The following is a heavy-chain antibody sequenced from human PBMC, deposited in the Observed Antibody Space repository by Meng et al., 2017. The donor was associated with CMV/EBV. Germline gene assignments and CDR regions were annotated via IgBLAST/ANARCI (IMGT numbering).Heavy chain of an antibody. D-gene: IGHD3-3*01. CDR3: ARGALGFWSGYQLYNWFDP. V-gene: IGHV3-48*03. CDR2: ISSSGSTI. CDR1: GFTFSSYE. Sequence: GESLKIPCAASGFTFSSYEMNWVRQAPGKGLEWVSYISSSGSTIYYADSVKGRFTISRDNAKNSLYLQMNSLRAEDTAVYYCARGALGFWSGYQLYNWFDPWGQGTLVTVSS. J-gene: IGHJ5*02.